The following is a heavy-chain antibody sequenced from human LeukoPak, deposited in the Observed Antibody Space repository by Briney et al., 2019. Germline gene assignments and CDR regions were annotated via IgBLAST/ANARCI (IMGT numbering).Heavy chain of an antibody. V-gene: IGHV1-69*01. Sequence: ASVKVSCKASGGTFSSYAISWVRQAPGQGLEWMGGIIPIFGTANYAQKFQGRVTITADESTSTAYMELSSLRSEDTAVYYCAKDGYNLDYYCYMDVWGKGTTVTVSS. J-gene: IGHJ6*03. CDR2: IIPIFGTA. D-gene: IGHD5-24*01. CDR3: AKDGYNLDYYCYMDV. CDR1: GGTFSSYA.